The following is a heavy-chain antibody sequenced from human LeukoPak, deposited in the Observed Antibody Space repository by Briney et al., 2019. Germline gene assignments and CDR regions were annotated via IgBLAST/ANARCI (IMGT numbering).Heavy chain of an antibody. Sequence: PGGSLRLSCAASGFTFSSYGMHWVRQAPGKGLEWVAVISYHGSNKYYADSVKGRFTISRDNSKDTLYLQMNSLRAEDTAVYYCAKGRAAHYYFAMDVWGQGTTVTVSS. V-gene: IGHV3-30*18. CDR3: AKGRAAHYYFAMDV. J-gene: IGHJ6*02. CDR2: ISYHGSNK. D-gene: IGHD2-15*01. CDR1: GFTFSSYG.